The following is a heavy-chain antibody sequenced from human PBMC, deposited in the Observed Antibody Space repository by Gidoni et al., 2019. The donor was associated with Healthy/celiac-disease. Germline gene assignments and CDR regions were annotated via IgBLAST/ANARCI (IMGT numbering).Heavy chain of an antibody. V-gene: IGHV1-69*01. CDR2: IIPIFGTA. CDR3: ARTMVRGVIIFGWFDP. Sequence: QVQLVQSGAEVKKPGSSVKVSCKASGGTFSSYAISWVRQAPGQGLEWMGGIIPIFGTANYAQKFQGRVTITADESTSTAYMELSSLRSEDTAVYYCARTMVRGVIIFGWFDPWGQGTQVTVSS. D-gene: IGHD3-10*01. CDR1: GGTFSSYA. J-gene: IGHJ5*02.